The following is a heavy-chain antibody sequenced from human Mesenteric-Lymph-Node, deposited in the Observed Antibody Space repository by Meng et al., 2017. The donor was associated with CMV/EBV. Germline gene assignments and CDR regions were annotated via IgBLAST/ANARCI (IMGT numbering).Heavy chain of an antibody. CDR3: AKGLASYHLLLYY. Sequence: LSLTCAASGFTFNDYGIHWVRQAPGKGPEWVAFIRYDGSNEYYGDSVKGRFTISRDNSKNTLYLQMNSLKSEDTAVYYCAKGLASYHLLLYYWGQGTLVTVSS. CDR1: GFTFNDYG. D-gene: IGHD2-2*01. CDR2: IRYDGSNE. J-gene: IGHJ4*02. V-gene: IGHV3-30*02.